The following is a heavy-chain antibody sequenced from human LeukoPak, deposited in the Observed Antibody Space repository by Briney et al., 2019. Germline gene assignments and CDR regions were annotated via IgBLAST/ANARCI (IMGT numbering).Heavy chain of an antibody. Sequence: SVKVSCKASGGTFSSYAISWVRQAPGQGLEWMGEIIPIFGTANYAQKFQGRVTITADESTSTAYMELSSLRSEDTAVYYCARDDMVRGVPTPGPYWGQGTLVTVSS. V-gene: IGHV1-69*13. CDR3: ARDDMVRGVPTPGPY. CDR2: IIPIFGTA. J-gene: IGHJ4*02. D-gene: IGHD3-10*01. CDR1: GGTFSSYA.